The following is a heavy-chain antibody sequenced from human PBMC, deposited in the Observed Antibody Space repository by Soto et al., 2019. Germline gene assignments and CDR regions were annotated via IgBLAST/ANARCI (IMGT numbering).Heavy chain of an antibody. D-gene: IGHD6-19*01. CDR1: GYMFASYW. CDR2: IYPGDSDT. CDR3: ARSRNFGWYVHGLDV. V-gene: IGHV5-51*01. J-gene: IGHJ6*02. Sequence: PGESLKISCKGYGYMFASYWIGWVRQMPGKGLEWMGIIYPGDSDTRYRPSFEGQVTISADKSSSTAYLQWSSLKASDTATYFCARSRNFGWYVHGLDVWGQGSTVTVSS.